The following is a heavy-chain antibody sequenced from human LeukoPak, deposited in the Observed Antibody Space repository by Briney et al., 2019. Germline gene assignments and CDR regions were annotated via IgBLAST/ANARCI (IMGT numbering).Heavy chain of an antibody. J-gene: IGHJ6*03. CDR2: ISGSGGST. D-gene: IGHD6-6*01. V-gene: IGHV3-23*01. Sequence: GGSLRLSCAASGFTFSSYAMSWVRQAPGKGLEWVSAISGSGGSTYYADSVKGRFTISRDNSKNTLYLQMNSLRAEDTAVYYCAKDSSGLYYYYYYMDVWGKGTTVTVSS. CDR3: AKDSSGLYYYYYYMDV. CDR1: GFTFSSYA.